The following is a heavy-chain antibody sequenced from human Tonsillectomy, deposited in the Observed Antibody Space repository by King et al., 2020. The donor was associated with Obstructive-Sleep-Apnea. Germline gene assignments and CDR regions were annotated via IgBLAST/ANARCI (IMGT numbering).Heavy chain of an antibody. V-gene: IGHV4-59*08. CDR1: GGSISSYF. Sequence: VQLQESGPGLVKPSETLSLTCNVSGGSISSYFWSWIRQPPGKGLEWIGDISYSGTTKYNPILKSRVTISVETSKNQFSLKLSSVTAADTAVYSCATHELELRPFDYWGQGALVTVSS. CDR2: ISYSGTT. J-gene: IGHJ4*02. CDR3: ATHELELRPFDY. D-gene: IGHD1-7*01.